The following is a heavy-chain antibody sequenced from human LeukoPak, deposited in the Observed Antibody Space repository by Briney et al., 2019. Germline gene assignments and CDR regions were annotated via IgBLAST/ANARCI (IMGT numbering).Heavy chain of an antibody. Sequence: ASVKVSCKASRYTFAGYSMHWVRQAPGQGREGMGWINPNSGGTNYEQKFQGRVTMTGDTSISTAYMELSRLTSDDTAVYYCARGRGSYSLDYWGQGTLVTVSS. D-gene: IGHD1-26*01. CDR3: ARGRGSYSLDY. CDR2: INPNSGGT. CDR1: RYTFAGYS. J-gene: IGHJ4*02. V-gene: IGHV1-2*02.